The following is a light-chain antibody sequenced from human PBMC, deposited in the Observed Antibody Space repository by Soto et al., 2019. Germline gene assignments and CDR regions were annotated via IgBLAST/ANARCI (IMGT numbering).Light chain of an antibody. CDR1: NIGSKS. Sequence: SYVLTQAPSVSVAPGKTARVTCGGNNIGSKSVHWYQQKPGQAPVLVIYCDSDRPSGVPERFSGSNSGNMATLTISRVEAGDEADYYCQVWDIGSGVAFGGGTKVTVL. J-gene: IGLJ2*01. CDR3: QVWDIGSGVA. V-gene: IGLV3-21*04. CDR2: CDS.